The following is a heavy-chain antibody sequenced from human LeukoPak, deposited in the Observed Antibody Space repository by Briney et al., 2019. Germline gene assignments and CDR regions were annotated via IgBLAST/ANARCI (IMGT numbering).Heavy chain of an antibody. CDR2: IKQDGSEK. D-gene: IGHD4-17*01. CDR3: ARGSTTVTTSGIFDY. J-gene: IGHJ4*02. V-gene: IGHV3-7*01. CDR1: GFTFSTYW. Sequence: GGSLRLSCIASGFTFSTYWMTWVRQAPGKGLEWVANIKQDGSEKYYVDSVKGRLTISRDNAKNTLYLQMNSLRAEDTAVYYCARGSTTVTTSGIFDYWGQGTLVTVSS.